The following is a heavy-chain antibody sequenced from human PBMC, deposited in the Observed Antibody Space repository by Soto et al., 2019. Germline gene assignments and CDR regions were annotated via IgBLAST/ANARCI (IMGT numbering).Heavy chain of an antibody. CDR2: IYSGGST. J-gene: IGHJ6*02. CDR1: GFTVSSNY. CDR3: ARDSAGYCISTSCYYYYYGMDV. V-gene: IGHV3-66*01. Sequence: GGSLRLSCAASGFTVSSNYMSWVRQAPGKGLEWVSVIYSGGSTYYADSVKGRFTISRDNSKNTLYLQMNSLRAEDTAVYYCARDSAGYCISTSCYYYYYGMDVWGQGTTVTVSS. D-gene: IGHD2-2*01.